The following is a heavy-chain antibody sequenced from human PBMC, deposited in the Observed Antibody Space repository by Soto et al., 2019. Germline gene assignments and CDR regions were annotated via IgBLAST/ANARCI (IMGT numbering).Heavy chain of an antibody. J-gene: IGHJ4*02. D-gene: IGHD6-19*01. CDR1: GGSITNDDYY. CDR2: IHTSGTT. CDR3: ARHKQWLSPFDD. V-gene: IGHV4-31*03. Sequence: QVQLQESGPGLVKPSQPLSLTCTVSGGSITNDDYYWNWLRPLPRKGLAWIGDIHTSGTTDYNPSLKSRVTISVDTSKSLFSLKLSSVTAADTAVYFWARHKQWLSPFDDCGQGTLGTVSS.